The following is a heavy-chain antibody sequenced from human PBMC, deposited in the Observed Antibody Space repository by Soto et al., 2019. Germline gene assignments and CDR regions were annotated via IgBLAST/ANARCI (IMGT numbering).Heavy chain of an antibody. Sequence: SETLSLTCTVSGGSISSSSYYWGWVRQPPGKGLEWIGSIYYSGSTYYNPSLKSRVTISVDTSKNQFSLKLSSVTAADTAVYYCARTRAVWFDPWGQGTLVTVS. D-gene: IGHD6-19*01. CDR1: GGSISSSSYY. J-gene: IGHJ5*02. CDR3: ARTRAVWFDP. V-gene: IGHV4-39*01. CDR2: IYYSGST.